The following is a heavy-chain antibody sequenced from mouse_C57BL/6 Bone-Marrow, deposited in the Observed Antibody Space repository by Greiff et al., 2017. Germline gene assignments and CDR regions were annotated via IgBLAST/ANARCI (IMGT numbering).Heavy chain of an antibody. CDR1: GFTFSSYA. CDR3: ARARCDWDFDV. J-gene: IGHJ1*03. D-gene: IGHD3-1*01. Sequence: EVKLVESGGGLVKPGGSLKLSCAASGFTFSSYAMSWVRQTPEKRLEWVATISDGGSYTYYPDNVKGRFTISRDNAKNNLYLQMSHLKSEDTAMYYCARARCDWDFDVWGTGTTVTVSA. CDR2: ISDGGSYT. V-gene: IGHV5-4*03.